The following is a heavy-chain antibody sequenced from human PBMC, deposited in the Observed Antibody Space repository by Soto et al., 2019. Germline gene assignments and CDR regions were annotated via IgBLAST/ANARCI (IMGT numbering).Heavy chain of an antibody. D-gene: IGHD6-13*01. J-gene: IGHJ4*02. Sequence: SETLSLTCTVSGGSIISGDYYWSWIRQPPGKGLEWIGYIYYSGDTSYNPSLKSRVTISVDTSKNQFSLKLSSVTAADTAVYYCASSHAGAHRTAAVHWGQGTRVTVSS. CDR3: ASSHAGAHRTAAVH. CDR2: IYYSGDT. CDR1: GGSIISGDYY. V-gene: IGHV4-30-4*02.